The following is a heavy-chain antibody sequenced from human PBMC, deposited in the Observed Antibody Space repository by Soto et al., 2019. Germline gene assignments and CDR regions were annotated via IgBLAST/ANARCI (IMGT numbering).Heavy chain of an antibody. CDR3: ARFGTNGVSIYYYYGMDV. V-gene: IGHV4-34*01. Sequence: QPPGKGLEWIGEINHSGSTNYNPSLKSRVTISVDTSKNQFSLKLSSVTAADTAVYYCARFGTNGVSIYYYYGMDVWGQGTTVTVSS. CDR2: INHSGST. J-gene: IGHJ6*02. D-gene: IGHD2-8*01.